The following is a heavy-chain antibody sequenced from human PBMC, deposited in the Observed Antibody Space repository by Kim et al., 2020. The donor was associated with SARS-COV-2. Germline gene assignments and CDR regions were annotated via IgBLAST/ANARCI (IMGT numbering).Heavy chain of an antibody. V-gene: IGHV4-61*01. J-gene: IGHJ5*02. D-gene: IGHD2-21*02. CDR1: GASVSSGSYH. Sequence: SETLSLTCTVSGASVSSGSYHWTWIRQSPGRGLEWIGYIYYNGNTTYNPSLKSRVTISVDTSKNKISLRLSSVTAADTAVYYCARDLAYCGGDCYPRWFVPWGLGTLVTVSS. CDR2: IYYNGNT. CDR3: ARDLAYCGGDCYPRWFVP.